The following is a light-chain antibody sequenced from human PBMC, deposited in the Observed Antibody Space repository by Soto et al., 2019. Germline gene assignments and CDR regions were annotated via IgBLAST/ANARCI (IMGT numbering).Light chain of an antibody. CDR3: SSYTTNRNVV. Sequence: QSALTQPASVSGSPGQSITISRTGTSSDVGAYTYVSWYQQHPGKVPKVMIFDVSSRPSGVSNRLSGSKSGNTASLTISGLQAEDEADYYCSSYTTNRNVVFGGGTKLTVL. J-gene: IGLJ2*01. CDR2: DVS. V-gene: IGLV2-14*03. CDR1: SSDVGAYTY.